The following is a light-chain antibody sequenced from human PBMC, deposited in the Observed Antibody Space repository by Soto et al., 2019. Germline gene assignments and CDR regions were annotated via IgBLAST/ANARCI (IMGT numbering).Light chain of an antibody. CDR3: QQYNDWRT. CDR2: DAS. V-gene: IGKV3D-15*01. CDR1: QSVSSY. J-gene: IGKJ1*01. Sequence: EIVLTQSPGTLSLSPGERATLSCRASQSVSSYLAWYQQKPGQAPRLLIYDASNRATGIPARFSGSGSGTEFTLTISSLQSDDCAVYYCQQYNDWRTFGQGTKVDIK.